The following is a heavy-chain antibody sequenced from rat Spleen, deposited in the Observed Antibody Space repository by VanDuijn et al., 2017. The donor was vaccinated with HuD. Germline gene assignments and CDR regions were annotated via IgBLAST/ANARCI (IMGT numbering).Heavy chain of an antibody. CDR1: GFTFSDYT. Sequence: EVQRVESGGGLVQPGRSLKLSCAASGFTFSDYTMAWVRQAPKKGLEWVAAIIYDGTNTYYRDSVKGLFNISRDNAKNTQYLQMDSLRSEDTATYYCARQDYGGFTWFAYWGQGTLVTVSS. V-gene: IGHV5-17*01. CDR3: ARQDYGGFTWFAY. D-gene: IGHD1-11*01. J-gene: IGHJ3*01. CDR2: IIYDGTNT.